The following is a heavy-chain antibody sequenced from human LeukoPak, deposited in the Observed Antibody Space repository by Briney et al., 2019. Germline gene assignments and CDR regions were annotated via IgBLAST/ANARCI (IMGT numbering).Heavy chain of an antibody. CDR2: IASNGGNT. CDR1: GFTFSAYS. J-gene: IGHJ3*02. V-gene: IGHV3-23*01. Sequence: PGGSLRLSCAASGFTFSAYSMTWVRQAPGKGLEWVALIASNGGNTYYADSVKGRFTVSRDNSKNTLYLQMNSLRAEDTAVYYCARVKSSTWYTNAFDIWGQGTMVTVSS. CDR3: ARVKSSTWYTNAFDI. D-gene: IGHD6-13*01.